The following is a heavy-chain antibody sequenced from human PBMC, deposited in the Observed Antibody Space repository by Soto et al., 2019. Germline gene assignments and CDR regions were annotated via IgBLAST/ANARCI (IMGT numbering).Heavy chain of an antibody. V-gene: IGHV4-39*01. D-gene: IGHD3-10*01. CDR3: ASLPTYYYGSGSYYNRGWFDP. Sequence: QLQLQESGPGLVKPSETLSLTCTVSGGSISSSSYYWGWIRQPPGKGLEWIGSIYYSGSTYYNPSLKSRVTISVDTSKNQFSLKLSSVTAADTAVYYCASLPTYYYGSGSYYNRGWFDPWGQGTLVTVSS. CDR1: GGSISSSSYY. J-gene: IGHJ5*02. CDR2: IYYSGST.